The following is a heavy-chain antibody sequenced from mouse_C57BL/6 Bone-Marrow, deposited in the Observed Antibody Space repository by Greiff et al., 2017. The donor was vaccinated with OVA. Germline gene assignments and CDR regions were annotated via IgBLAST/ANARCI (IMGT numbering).Heavy chain of an antibody. D-gene: IGHD2-1*01. CDR1: GFTFRNYW. CDR3: TEDYGNSFDY. CDR2: IRLKSDNYAT. V-gene: IGHV6-3*01. J-gene: IGHJ2*01. Sequence: DVQLQESGGGLVQPGGSMKLSCVASGFTFRNYWMNWVRQSPEKGLELVAQIRLKSDNYATPYAESVKGRVTISRDDYKSSVYLQMNNISVEDTGTYYCTEDYGNSFDYWGQGTTLTVSS.